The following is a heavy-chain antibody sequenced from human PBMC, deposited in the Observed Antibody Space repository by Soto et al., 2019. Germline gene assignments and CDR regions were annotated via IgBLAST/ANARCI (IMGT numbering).Heavy chain of an antibody. Sequence: QVQLVQSGAEVKKPGSSVKVSCKASGGTFSSYAISWVRQAPEQGLEWMGGIIPIFGTANYAQKFQGRGTITADESTSTAYMELSSLRSEDTAVYYCASALVPAADGELWYGEHFDYWGQGTLVTVSS. D-gene: IGHD2-2*01. CDR3: ASALVPAADGELWYGEHFDY. V-gene: IGHV1-69*12. CDR2: IIPIFGTA. J-gene: IGHJ4*02. CDR1: GGTFSSYA.